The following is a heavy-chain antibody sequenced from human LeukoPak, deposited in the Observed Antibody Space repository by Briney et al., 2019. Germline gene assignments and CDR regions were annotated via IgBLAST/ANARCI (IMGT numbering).Heavy chain of an antibody. CDR3: ARRAGGTPDY. V-gene: IGHV3-23*01. D-gene: IGHD1-26*01. Sequence: GGSLRLSCAASGFLISNDVMTWVRQAPGKGLEWVSAIGADGHSTDYANSVKGRFTISRDNSKNTLYLQMNSLSAEDTALYYCARRAGGTPDYWGRGTLVTVSS. CDR1: GFLISNDV. J-gene: IGHJ4*02. CDR2: IGADGHST.